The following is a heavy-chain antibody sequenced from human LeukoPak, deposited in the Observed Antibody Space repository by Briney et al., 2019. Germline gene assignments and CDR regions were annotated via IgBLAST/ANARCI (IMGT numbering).Heavy chain of an antibody. Sequence: SETLSLTCAVYGGSFSGYYWSWIRQPPGKGLEWIGEINHSGSTNYNPSLKSRVTISVDTSKNQFSLKLSSVTAADTAVYYCARGRPEKSMVRGVATTYYFDYWGQGTLVTVSS. D-gene: IGHD3-10*01. CDR1: GGSFSGYY. J-gene: IGHJ4*02. V-gene: IGHV4-34*01. CDR2: INHSGST. CDR3: ARGRPEKSMVRGVATTYYFDY.